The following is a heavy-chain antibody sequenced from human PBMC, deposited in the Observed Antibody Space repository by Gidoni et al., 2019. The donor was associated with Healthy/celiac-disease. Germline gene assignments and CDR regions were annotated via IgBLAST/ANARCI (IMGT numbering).Heavy chain of an antibody. Sequence: QVQLVESGGGVVQPGRSLRLSCAASGFTFSSYGMHWVRQAPGKGLEWVAVIWYDGSNKYYADSVKGRFTISRDNSKNTLYLQMNSLRAEDTAVYYCARDLAEGDTMVRGVIIPYYYYGMDVWGQGTTVTVSS. V-gene: IGHV3-33*01. CDR1: GFTFSSYG. CDR3: ARDLAEGDTMVRGVIIPYYYYGMDV. D-gene: IGHD3-10*01. CDR2: IWYDGSNK. J-gene: IGHJ6*02.